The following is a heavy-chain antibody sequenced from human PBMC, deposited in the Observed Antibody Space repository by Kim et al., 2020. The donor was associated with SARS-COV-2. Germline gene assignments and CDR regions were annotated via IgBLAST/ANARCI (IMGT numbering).Heavy chain of an antibody. CDR1: GGSVNSGRYA. D-gene: IGHD3-10*01. Sequence: SETLSPTCAVSGGSVNSGRYAWSWIRQPPGRGLEWIGYIYYSGQIYYNPSLESRVTISADVSKNQFSLKMTSVTAADTAVYHCARAPLDRGVYYFDYWGQGVLVTVSS. J-gene: IGHJ4*02. CDR3: ARAPLDRGVYYFDY. CDR2: IYYSGQI. V-gene: IGHV4-30-4*07.